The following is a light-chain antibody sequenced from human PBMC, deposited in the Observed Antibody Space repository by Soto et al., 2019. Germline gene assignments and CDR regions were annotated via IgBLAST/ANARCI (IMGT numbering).Light chain of an antibody. CDR1: QSVSSY. CDR2: DAS. V-gene: IGKV3-11*01. J-gene: IGKJ2*01. CDR3: QQRSNWPPGGT. Sequence: EIVLKQSPATLSLSPGEIATLSCRASQSVSSYLAWYQQKPGQAPRLLIYDASNRATGIPARFSGSGSGTDFTLTISSLEPEDFAVYYCQQRSNWPPGGTFGQGTKLEIK.